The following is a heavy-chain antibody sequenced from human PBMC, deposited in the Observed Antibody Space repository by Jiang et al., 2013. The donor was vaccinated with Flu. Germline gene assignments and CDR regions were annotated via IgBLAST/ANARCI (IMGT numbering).Heavy chain of an antibody. CDR3: ARDSKYYDSSGYHDY. CDR2: IYHSGST. CDR1: GGSISSSNW. V-gene: IGHV4-4*02. Sequence: PGLVKPSETLSLTCTVSGGSISSSNWWSWVRQPPGKGLEWIGEIYHSGSTNYNPSLKSRVTISVDKSKNQFSLKLSSVTAADTAVYYCARDSKYYDSSGYHDYWGQGTLVTVSS. D-gene: IGHD3-22*01. J-gene: IGHJ4*02.